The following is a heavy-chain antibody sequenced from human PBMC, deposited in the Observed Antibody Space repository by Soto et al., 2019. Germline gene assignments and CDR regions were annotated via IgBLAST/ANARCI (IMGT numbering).Heavy chain of an antibody. Sequence: QVQLVQSGAEVKKPGSSVKVSCKASGGTFSSYAISWVRQAPGQGLEWMGGIIPISDTTNYAQKFQGRVTINADESKSTAYMELSSLRSEDTAVYYCARSQGSSTSLEIYYYYYYGMDVWGQGTTVTVSS. J-gene: IGHJ6*02. CDR1: GGTFSSYA. CDR2: IIPISDTT. D-gene: IGHD2-2*01. CDR3: ARSQGSSTSLEIYYYYYYGMDV. V-gene: IGHV1-69*01.